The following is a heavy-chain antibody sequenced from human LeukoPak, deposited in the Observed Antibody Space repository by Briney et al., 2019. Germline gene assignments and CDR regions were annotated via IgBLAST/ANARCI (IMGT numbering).Heavy chain of an antibody. J-gene: IGHJ5*02. CDR3: ATALIYTNHVWFDP. Sequence: SETLSLTCTVSGRSIRTDNSYWSWIRQYPGKGLEWIGHIYHSGSAYYNPSLKSRVTISVDTSKNQFSLNQSSVTAADTAVYYCATALIYTNHVWFDPWGQGTLVTVSS. V-gene: IGHV4-31*02. CDR1: GRSIRTDNSY. D-gene: IGHD1-14*01. CDR2: IYHSGSA.